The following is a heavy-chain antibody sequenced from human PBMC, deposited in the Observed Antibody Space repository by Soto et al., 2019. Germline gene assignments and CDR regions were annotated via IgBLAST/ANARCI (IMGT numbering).Heavy chain of an antibody. Sequence: QLQLQESGSGLVKPSQTLSLTCAVSGGSISSGGYSWSWIRQPPGKGLEWIGYIYHSGSTYYNPSLKSRVTISVDRSKNQFSLKLSSVTAADTAGYYCARVDCDESNDAFDIWGQGTMVTVSS. D-gene: IGHD2-21*02. V-gene: IGHV4-30-2*01. CDR1: GGSISSGGYS. CDR2: IYHSGST. CDR3: ARVDCDESNDAFDI. J-gene: IGHJ3*02.